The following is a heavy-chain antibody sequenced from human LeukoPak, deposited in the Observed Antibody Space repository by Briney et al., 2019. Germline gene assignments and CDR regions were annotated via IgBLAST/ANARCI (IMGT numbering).Heavy chain of an antibody. CDR3: AKDTYCSGGSCSLGGECFQH. J-gene: IGHJ1*01. D-gene: IGHD2-15*01. Sequence: GGSLRLSCAASGFTFSSYGMHWVRQAPGKGLEWVAVISYDGSNKYYADSVKGRFTISRDNSKNTLYLQMNSLRAEDTAAYYCAKDTYCSGGSCSLGGECFQHWGQGTLVTVSS. CDR1: GFTFSSYG. V-gene: IGHV3-30*18. CDR2: ISYDGSNK.